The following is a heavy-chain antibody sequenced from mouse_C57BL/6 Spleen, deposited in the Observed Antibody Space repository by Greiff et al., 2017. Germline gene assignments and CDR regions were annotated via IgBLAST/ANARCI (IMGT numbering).Heavy chain of an antibody. CDR3: AKGGAAIYDGYYGFAD. Sequence: QVQLQQSGPGLVAPSQSLSITCTVSGFSLTSYGVSWVRQPPGKGLEWLGVIWGDGSTNYHSALISRLSISKDNSKSQVFLKLNSLQTDDTAAYYCAKGGAAIYDGYYGFADWGKGTLVTVSA. CDR2: IWGDGST. CDR1: GFSLTSYG. D-gene: IGHD2-3*01. J-gene: IGHJ3*01. V-gene: IGHV2-3*01.